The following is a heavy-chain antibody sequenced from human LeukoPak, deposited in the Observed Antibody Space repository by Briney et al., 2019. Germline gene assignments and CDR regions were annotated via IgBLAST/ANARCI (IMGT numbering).Heavy chain of an antibody. J-gene: IGHJ4*02. CDR2: INPNSGGT. Sequence: ASVKVSCKASGYTFTGYYMHWVRQAPGQGLEWMGWINPNSGGTNYAQKFQGRVTMTRDTSISTAYMELSRLRSDDTAVYYCARDLGPGYYGSGSYYTPAGLDYWGQGTLVTVSS. V-gene: IGHV1-2*02. CDR1: GYTFTGYY. D-gene: IGHD3-10*01. CDR3: ARDLGPGYYGSGSYYTPAGLDY.